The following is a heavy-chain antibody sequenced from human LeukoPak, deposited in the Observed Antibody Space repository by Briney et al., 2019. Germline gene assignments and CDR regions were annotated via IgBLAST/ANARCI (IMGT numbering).Heavy chain of an antibody. D-gene: IGHD3-22*01. CDR1: GGSISSYC. J-gene: IGHJ5*02. CDR2: IYYSGST. CDR3: ARVRYYYDSSGYSPLNWFDP. Sequence: PSETLSLTCTVSGGSISSYCWSWIRQPPGKGLEWIGYIYYSGSTNYNPSLKSRVTISVDTSKNQFSLKLSSVTAADTAVYYCARVRYYYDSSGYSPLNWFDPWGQGTLVTVSS. V-gene: IGHV4-59*01.